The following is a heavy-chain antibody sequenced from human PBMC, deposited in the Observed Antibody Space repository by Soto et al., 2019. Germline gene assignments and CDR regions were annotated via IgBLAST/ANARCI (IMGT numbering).Heavy chain of an antibody. CDR2: IDPSDSNT. CDR3: ASLIEIRNSKVRGGYYYGMDV. V-gene: IGHV5-10-1*01. Sequence: PGESLKISCKGSGYTFSNYWINWVRQMPGKGLEWMGKIDPSDSNTNYSPSFQGHVTISVDKSISTAYLQWRSLKASDTAIYYCASLIEIRNSKVRGGYYYGMDVWGQGTTVTVSS. J-gene: IGHJ6*02. CDR1: GYTFSNYW. D-gene: IGHD3-10*01.